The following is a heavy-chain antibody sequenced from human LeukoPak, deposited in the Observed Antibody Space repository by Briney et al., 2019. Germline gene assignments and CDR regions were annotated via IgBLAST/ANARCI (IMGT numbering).Heavy chain of an antibody. J-gene: IGHJ4*02. D-gene: IGHD6-19*01. CDR1: GYIFTSYW. V-gene: IGHV5-51*01. Sequence: GGSLQISGKGSGYIFTSYWIGWGRQLPGKGGEGMGIIYAGDSDTRYSPSWQGQVTISADKSSSTGSLQWSGLRASDTAMYYCARLPIEGKQWLLGHYWGQGTLVTVSS. CDR2: IYAGDSDT. CDR3: ARLPIEGKQWLLGHY.